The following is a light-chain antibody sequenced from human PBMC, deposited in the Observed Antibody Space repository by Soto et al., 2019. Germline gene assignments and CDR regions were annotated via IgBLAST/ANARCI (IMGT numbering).Light chain of an antibody. CDR2: KVS. J-gene: IGKJ1*01. CDR3: MQGTHWPPT. Sequence: DVVMTQSPLSLPVTLGPPASISCRSSQSLVSSDGNTYLNWFQQRPGQSPRRLIYKVSNRDSGVPDRFSGSGSGTDFTLKISRVDAEDVGVYYCMQGTHWPPTFGQGTKVDIK. CDR1: QSLVSSDGNTY. V-gene: IGKV2-30*01.